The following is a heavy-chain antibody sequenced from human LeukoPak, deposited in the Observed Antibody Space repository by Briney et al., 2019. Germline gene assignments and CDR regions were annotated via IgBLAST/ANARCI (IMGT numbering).Heavy chain of an antibody. CDR1: VGTFSSYA. V-gene: IGHV1-69*05. D-gene: IGHD2-2*01. Sequence: ASVKVSCKASVGTFSSYAISWVRQAPGQGLEWMGGINPIFGTANYAQKFQGRVTITTDESTSTAYMELSSLRSEDTAVYYCARDFGCSSTSCYGRFDYWGQGTLVTVSS. CDR3: ARDFGCSSTSCYGRFDY. CDR2: INPIFGTA. J-gene: IGHJ4*02.